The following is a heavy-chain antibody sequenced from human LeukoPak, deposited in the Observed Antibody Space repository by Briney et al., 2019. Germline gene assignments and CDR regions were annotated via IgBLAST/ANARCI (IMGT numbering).Heavy chain of an antibody. J-gene: IGHJ5*02. D-gene: IGHD3-22*01. Sequence: SVKVSCKASGYTFTSYGISWVRQAPGQGLEWMGGIIPIFGTANYAQKFQGRVTITADKSTSTAYMELSSLRSEDTAVYYCARDRYYDSSGYYPWGQGTLVTVSS. V-gene: IGHV1-69*06. CDR2: IIPIFGTA. CDR1: GYTFTSYG. CDR3: ARDRYYDSSGYYP.